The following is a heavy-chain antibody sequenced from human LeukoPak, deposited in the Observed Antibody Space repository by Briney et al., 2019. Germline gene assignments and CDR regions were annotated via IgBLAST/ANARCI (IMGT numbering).Heavy chain of an antibody. CDR2: IIPIFGTA. CDR1: GGTFSSYA. V-gene: IGHV1-69*13. Sequence: SVKVSCKASGGTFSSYAISWVRQAPGQGLEWMGGIIPIFGTANYAQKFQGRVTITADESTSTAYMELSSLRSEDTAVYYCARDFDDYGGNGSRVDYWGQGALVTVSS. CDR3: ARDFDDYGGNGSRVDY. J-gene: IGHJ4*02. D-gene: IGHD4-23*01.